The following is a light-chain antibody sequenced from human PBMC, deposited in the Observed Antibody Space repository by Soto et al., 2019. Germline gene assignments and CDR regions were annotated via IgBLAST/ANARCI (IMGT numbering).Light chain of an antibody. CDR2: GAS. CDR1: QTVSSNY. Sequence: EIVLTQSPGTLSLSPGERATLSCRASQTVSSNYLAWYQQKPGQAPRVLIYGASSRFTGIPDRFSGSGSGTDFTLTISILEPEDFAVYFCQQYGSSPFTFGPGTKVDIK. J-gene: IGKJ3*01. V-gene: IGKV3-20*01. CDR3: QQYGSSPFT.